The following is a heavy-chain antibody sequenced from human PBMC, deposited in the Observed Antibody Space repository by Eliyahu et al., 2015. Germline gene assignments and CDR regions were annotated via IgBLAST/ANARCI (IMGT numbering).Heavy chain of an antibody. D-gene: IGHD3-10*01. CDR3: ATFYVSGSHIYFDY. Sequence: QVQLQESGPGLVKPSQPLSLTCTASGASISSGRHYWSWIRQHPGKGLEFIGHIYYSGRTSYHPSLRSRATISVDTSKNQFSLYLSSVTAADTAVYYCATFYVSGSHIYFDYWGQGIQVTVSS. CDR1: GASISSGRHY. V-gene: IGHV4-31*03. J-gene: IGHJ4*02. CDR2: IYYSGRT.